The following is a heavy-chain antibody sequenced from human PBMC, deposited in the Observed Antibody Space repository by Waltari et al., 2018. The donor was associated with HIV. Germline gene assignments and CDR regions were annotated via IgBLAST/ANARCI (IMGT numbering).Heavy chain of an antibody. CDR2: IYYSGRT. D-gene: IGHD3-10*01. V-gene: IGHV4-31*03. CDR1: GGSISSGGSY. CDR3: ARGAYYGSRTYSFDF. J-gene: IGHJ4*02. Sequence: QVQLQESGPGLVKPSQTLSLTCTVSGGSISSGGSYWTLIRQRPEKGLDYIGNIYYSGRTYYNPSLKSRIIISVDTSKNQFSLKLNSVTAADTAVYYCARGAYYGSRTYSFDFWGQGTLVTVSS.